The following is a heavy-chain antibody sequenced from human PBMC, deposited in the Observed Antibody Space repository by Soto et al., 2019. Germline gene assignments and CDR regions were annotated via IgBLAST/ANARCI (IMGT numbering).Heavy chain of an antibody. D-gene: IGHD3-3*01. V-gene: IGHV1-69*13. J-gene: IGHJ4*02. CDR3: ARAVSEGYDFWSGYYTSGPLDY. Sequence: SVKVSFKASGGTFSSYAISWVRQVPGQGLEWMGGIIPIFGTANYAQKFQGRVTITADESTSTAYMELSSLRSEDTAVYYCARAVSEGYDFWSGYYTSGPLDYWGQGTLVTVSS. CDR2: IIPIFGTA. CDR1: GGTFSSYA.